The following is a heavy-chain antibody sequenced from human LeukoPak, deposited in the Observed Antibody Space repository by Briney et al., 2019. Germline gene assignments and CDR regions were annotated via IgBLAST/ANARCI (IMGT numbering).Heavy chain of an antibody. CDR1: GFTFSSYW. D-gene: IGHD3-10*01. V-gene: IGHV3-7*03. CDR2: IKQDGSEK. Sequence: GGSLRLCCAASGFTFSSYWMSWVRQATGKGLEWVANIKQDGSEKYYVDSVKGRFTISRDNAKNSLYLQMNSLRAEDTAVYYCARDFDYGSGSYYDYWGQGTLVTVSS. J-gene: IGHJ4*02. CDR3: ARDFDYGSGSYYDY.